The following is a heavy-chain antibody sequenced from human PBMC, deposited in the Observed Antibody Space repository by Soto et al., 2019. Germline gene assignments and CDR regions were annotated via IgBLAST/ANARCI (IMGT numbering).Heavy chain of an antibody. CDR2: INPNSGGT. CDR3: ARAGTRYYYESSGYYYDNNWFDP. J-gene: IGHJ5*02. Sequence: QVQLVQSGAEVKKPGASVKVSCKASGYTFTGYYMHWVRQAPGQGLEWMGWINPNSGGTNYAQKLQGRVTMTRDTSISTAYMELSRLRSDDTAVYYCARAGTRYYYESSGYYYDNNWFDPWGQGTLVTVSS. CDR1: GYTFTGYY. V-gene: IGHV1-2*02. D-gene: IGHD3-22*01.